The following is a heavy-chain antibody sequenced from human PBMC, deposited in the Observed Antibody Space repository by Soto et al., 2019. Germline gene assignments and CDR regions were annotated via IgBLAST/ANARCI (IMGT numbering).Heavy chain of an antibody. V-gene: IGHV5-51*01. D-gene: IGHD6-19*01. J-gene: IGHJ6*02. CDR1: GYSFTTYW. Sequence: GESLKTSWKCSGYSFTTYWIGLVRQLPGQGLEWMGVMFHGDSDTRYSPSFQGQVTMSAAPSTNTAYLEWSSLTAADSAMYYCARVPDSSLGTMDVWGQGTMVTVSS. CDR3: ARVPDSSLGTMDV. CDR2: MFHGDSDT.